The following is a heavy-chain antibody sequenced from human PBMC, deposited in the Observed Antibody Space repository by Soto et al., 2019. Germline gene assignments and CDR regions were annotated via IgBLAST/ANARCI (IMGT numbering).Heavy chain of an antibody. CDR2: ISGTASGT. D-gene: IGHD3-9*01. Sequence: EVQLLESGGGLVLPGGSLRLSCAGSGFTPTTTPLSWVRQPPGKGLEWVTTISGTASGTYYVDSVKGRFFISRDNSKNTVTLQMTNLTLDDTAVYYCATSFRYFDNWGQGTRVTVSS. V-gene: IGHV3-23*01. CDR3: ATSFRYFDN. CDR1: GFTPTTTP. J-gene: IGHJ4*02.